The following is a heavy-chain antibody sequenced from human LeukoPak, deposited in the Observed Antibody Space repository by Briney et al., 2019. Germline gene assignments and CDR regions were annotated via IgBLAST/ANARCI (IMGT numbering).Heavy chain of an antibody. J-gene: IGHJ4*02. V-gene: IGHV1-18*01. CDR3: ARGPSYNWNSDHFDY. D-gene: IGHD1-7*01. CDR2: ISAYNGHT. Sequence: ASVKVSCKASGYSFTSYGISWVRQAPGQGLEWMGWISAYNGHTNYAQKFQGRVSMTTDTSTSTAYMELRSLRSDDTAVYYCARGPSYNWNSDHFDYWGQGTLVTVSS. CDR1: GYSFTSYG.